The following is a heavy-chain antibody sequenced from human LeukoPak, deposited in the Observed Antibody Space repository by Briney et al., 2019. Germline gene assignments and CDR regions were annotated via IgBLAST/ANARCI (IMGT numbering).Heavy chain of an antibody. CDR1: GFTFGIYG. CDR3: ARGKGSGRFGYFYYGVDV. D-gene: IGHD3-10*01. V-gene: IGHV3-33*01. CDR2: IWINSRDE. Sequence: PGRSLRLSCAASGFTFGIYGMHWVRQAPGKGLEWVASIWINSRDETYVDSVKGRFSISRDNSTLFLQMNSLRPEDTAIYFCARGKGSGRFGYFYYGVDVWGQGTTVTVSS. J-gene: IGHJ6*02.